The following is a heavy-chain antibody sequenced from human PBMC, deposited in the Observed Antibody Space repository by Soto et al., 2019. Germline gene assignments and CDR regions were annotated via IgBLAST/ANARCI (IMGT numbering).Heavy chain of an antibody. CDR2: INHSGST. Sequence: PSETLSLTCAVYGGSFSGYYWSWIRQPPGKGLEWIGEINHSGSTNYNPSLKGRVTISVDTSKNQFSLKLSSVTAADTAVYYCARGHIVATITPPSYYYYGMDVWGQGTTVTVSS. V-gene: IGHV4-34*01. D-gene: IGHD5-12*01. J-gene: IGHJ6*02. CDR3: ARGHIVATITPPSYYYYGMDV. CDR1: GGSFSGYY.